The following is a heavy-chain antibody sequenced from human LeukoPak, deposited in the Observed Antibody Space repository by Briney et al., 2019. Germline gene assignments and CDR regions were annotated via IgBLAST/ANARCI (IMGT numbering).Heavy chain of an antibody. CDR3: ARGHWGLDS. D-gene: IGHD7-27*01. J-gene: IGHJ4*02. Sequence: PGGSLRLSCAASGFTFSDHYMSWIRQAPGKGLEWVSYISHTGTTMYYADSVKGRFTLSRDNARNSLYLQMNSLRAEDTAVYYCARGHWGLDSWGQGTLVTVSS. V-gene: IGHV3-11*04. CDR2: ISHTGTTM. CDR1: GFTFSDHY.